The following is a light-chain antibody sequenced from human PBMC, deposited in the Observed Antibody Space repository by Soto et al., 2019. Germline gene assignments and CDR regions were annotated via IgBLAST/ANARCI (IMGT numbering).Light chain of an antibody. CDR3: SSYTSSSTYV. V-gene: IGLV2-14*01. CDR2: DVS. CDR1: SSDVGGYNY. Sequence: QSVLTQPASVSGSPGQSITISCTGTSSDVGGYNYVSWYQQHPGKAPKLMIYDVSNRPSGVSNRFSGSKSGNTASLTISGLQAEDEADYYCSSYTSSSTYVFGTGTKFTDL. J-gene: IGLJ1*01.